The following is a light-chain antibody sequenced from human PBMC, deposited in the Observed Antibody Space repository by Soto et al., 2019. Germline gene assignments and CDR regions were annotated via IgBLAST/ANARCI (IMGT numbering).Light chain of an antibody. CDR3: QQYGSSFSIT. CDR2: GAS. CDR1: QSVSSSY. V-gene: IGKV3-20*01. J-gene: IGKJ5*01. Sequence: EIVLTQSPGTLSLSPGGRATLSCRASQSVSSSYLAWYQQKPGQAPRLLIYGASSRATGIPDRFSGSGSGTDFTLTISRLEPEDFAVYYCQQYGSSFSITFGQGTRLEIK.